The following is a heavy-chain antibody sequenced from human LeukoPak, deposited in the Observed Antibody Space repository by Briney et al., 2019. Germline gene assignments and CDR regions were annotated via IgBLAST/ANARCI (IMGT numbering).Heavy chain of an antibody. Sequence: SVKVSCKASGGTFSSYAISWVRQAPGQGLEWMGGIIPIFGTANYAQKFQGRVTITADESTSTAYMELSSLRSEDTAVYYCARGYNGRGCSGYDYGKPYYFDYWGQGTLVTVSS. CDR1: GGTFSSYA. J-gene: IGHJ4*02. CDR3: ARGYNGRGCSGYDYGKPYYFDY. D-gene: IGHD5-12*01. CDR2: IIPIFGTA. V-gene: IGHV1-69*01.